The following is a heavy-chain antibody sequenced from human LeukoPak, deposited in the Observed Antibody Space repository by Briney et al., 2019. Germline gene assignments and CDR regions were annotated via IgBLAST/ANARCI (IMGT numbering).Heavy chain of an antibody. CDR1: GGSISSGGYS. D-gene: IGHD7-27*01. Sequence: PSETLSLTCAVSGGSISSGGYSWSWIRQPPGKGLEWIGYIYHSGSTYYNPSLKSRVTISVDRSKNQFSLKLSSVTAADTAVYYCARDLGMAEGYFDLWGRGTLVTVSS. V-gene: IGHV4-30-2*01. J-gene: IGHJ2*01. CDR2: IYHSGST. CDR3: ARDLGMAEGYFDL.